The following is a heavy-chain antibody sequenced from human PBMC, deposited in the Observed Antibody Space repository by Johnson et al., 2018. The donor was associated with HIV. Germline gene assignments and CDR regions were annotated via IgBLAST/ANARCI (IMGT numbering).Heavy chain of an antibody. CDR1: GLIFRTYW. V-gene: IGHV3-7*05. Sequence: VQLVESGGGLVQPGGSLRLSCGGSGLIFRTYWMSWVRQAPGKGLEWVANIKEDGSEKYYVDSVQGRFTISRDNAKNSLSLQMNSLRVDDTAVYYCARGSRYTYDNDDAYLLHAFDFWGQGTMVTVSS. CDR3: ARGSRYTYDNDDAYLLHAFDF. CDR2: IKEDGSEK. J-gene: IGHJ3*01. D-gene: IGHD3-22*01.